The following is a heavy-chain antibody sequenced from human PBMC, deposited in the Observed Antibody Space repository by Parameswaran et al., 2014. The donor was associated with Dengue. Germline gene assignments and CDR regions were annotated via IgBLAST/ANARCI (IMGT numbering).Heavy chain of an antibody. CDR2: IYTSGST. V-gene: IGHV4-4*07. J-gene: IGHJ6*02. D-gene: IGHD3-3*01. CDR1: AISSA. CDR3: ARLSGLVRARYYYGMDV. Sequence: AISSARWIRQPPGKGLEWIGRIYTSGSTNYNPSLKSRVTISVDTSKNQFSLKLSSVTAADTAVYYCARLSGLVRARYYYGMDVWGQGTTVTVSS.